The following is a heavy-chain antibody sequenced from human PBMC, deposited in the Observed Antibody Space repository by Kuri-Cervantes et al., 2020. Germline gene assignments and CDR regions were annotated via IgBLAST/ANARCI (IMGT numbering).Heavy chain of an antibody. V-gene: IGHV3-49*04. J-gene: IGHJ4*02. CDR2: IRNQEYGGTK. D-gene: IGHD5-24*01. Sequence: GGSLRLSCTTSGFTFGHHFINWVRQAPGKGLEWVGFIRNQEYGGTKEYAASVKGRFTISRDDSKSVAYLQMNSLKREDTAVYYCTTREAYWGQGTLVTVSS. CDR1: GFTFGHHF. CDR3: TTREAY.